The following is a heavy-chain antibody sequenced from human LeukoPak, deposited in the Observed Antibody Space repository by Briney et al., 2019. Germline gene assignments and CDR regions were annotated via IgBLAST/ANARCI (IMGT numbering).Heavy chain of an antibody. Sequence: GGSLRLSCAASGFTFSDYYMSWIRQAPGKGLEWVSYISSSGSTIYYADSVKGRFTISRDNAKNSLYLQMNSLRAEDTAVYYCARDSSGLEYLIQEFDYWGQGTLVTVSS. CDR3: ARDSSGLEYLIQEFDY. J-gene: IGHJ4*02. CDR1: GFTFSDYY. D-gene: IGHD6-19*01. V-gene: IGHV3-11*01. CDR2: ISSSGSTI.